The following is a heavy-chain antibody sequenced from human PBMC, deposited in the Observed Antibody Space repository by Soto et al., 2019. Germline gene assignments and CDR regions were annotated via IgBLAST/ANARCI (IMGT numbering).Heavy chain of an antibody. CDR2: TTAATRNI. J-gene: IGHJ6*02. D-gene: IGHD3-3*01. Sequence: EVQLVESGGSLVNPGGSLRLSCSASGFPFSSYTMYWVRQAPGKGLEWVSSFTTAATRNIFYADSVKGRFTISRDNANNILYLQMNNVRVEDTAVYYCARDDPIFGAIPRMDIWGQGTTVTVSS. CDR3: ARDDPIFGAIPRMDI. CDR1: GFPFSSYT. V-gene: IGHV3-21*02.